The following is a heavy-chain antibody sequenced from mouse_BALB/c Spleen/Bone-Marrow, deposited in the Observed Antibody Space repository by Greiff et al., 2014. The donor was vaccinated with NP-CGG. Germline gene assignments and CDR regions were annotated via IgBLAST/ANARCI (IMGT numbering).Heavy chain of an antibody. D-gene: IGHD4-1*01. V-gene: IGHV8-12*01. J-gene: IGHJ3*01. CDR3: ARRGGGTSWFAY. CDR2: IYWDDDK. CDR1: GFSLSTSGMG. Sequence: ESGPGILQPSQTLSLTCSFSGFSLSTSGMGVSWIRQPSGKGLEWLAHIYWDDDKRYNPSLKGRLAISKDTSSNQVFLKITSVDTADTATYYCARRGGGTSWFAYWGQGTLVTVSA.